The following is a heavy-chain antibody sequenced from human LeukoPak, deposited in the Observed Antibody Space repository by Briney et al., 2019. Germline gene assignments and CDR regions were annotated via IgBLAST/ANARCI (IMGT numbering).Heavy chain of an antibody. CDR1: GGSISSSSYY. D-gene: IGHD6-13*01. J-gene: IGHJ4*02. V-gene: IGHV4-39*02. Sequence: SETLSLTCTVSGGSISSSSYYWGWIRQPPGKGLEWIGSIYYSGSTYYNPSLKSRVTISVDTSKNQFSLKLSSVTAADTAVYYCARDEQQLYYFDYWGQGTLVTVSS. CDR3: ARDEQQLYYFDY. CDR2: IYYSGST.